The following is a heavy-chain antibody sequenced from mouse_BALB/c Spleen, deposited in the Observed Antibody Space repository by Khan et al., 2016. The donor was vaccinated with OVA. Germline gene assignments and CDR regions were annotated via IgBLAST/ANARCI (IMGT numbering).Heavy chain of an antibody. CDR3: AKQKYDGYALDH. J-gene: IGHJ4*01. D-gene: IGHD2-14*01. CDR2: ISYSGYT. V-gene: IGHV3-2*02. CDR1: GYSITSNYA. Sequence: VQLKESGPGLVKPSQSLSLTCTVTGYSITSNYAWSWIRQFPGNKLEWMGYISYSGYTNYNPSLKSRISVTRDTSENPFFLQLNSVTPEDTATYYCAKQKYDGYALDHWGHGTSVTVSS.